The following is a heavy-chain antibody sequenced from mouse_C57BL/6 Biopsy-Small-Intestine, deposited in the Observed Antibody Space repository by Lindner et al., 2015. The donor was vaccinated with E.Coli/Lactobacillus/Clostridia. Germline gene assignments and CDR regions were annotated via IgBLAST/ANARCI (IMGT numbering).Heavy chain of an antibody. CDR2: ITPILGIS. Sequence: SVKVSCKASGGTFSSYSFSWVRQAPGQGLEWMGRITPILGISKYAQKFQGRVTITADNSTSTAYMDLSSLRSDDTAVYYCARDQRYCSGASCYMVIDYWGQGTLIIVSS. CDR3: ARDQRYCSGASCYMVIDY. D-gene: IGHD2-12*01. CDR1: GGTFSSYS. V-gene: IGHV1-4*01. J-gene: IGHJ4*01.